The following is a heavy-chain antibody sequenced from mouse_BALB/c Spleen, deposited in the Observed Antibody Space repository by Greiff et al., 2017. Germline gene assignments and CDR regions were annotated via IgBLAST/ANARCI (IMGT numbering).Heavy chain of an antibody. V-gene: IGHV5-4*02. CDR2: ISDGGSYT. CDR1: GFTFSDYY. D-gene: IGHD1-1*01. J-gene: IGHJ3*01. CDR3: ARGDYYGSSLFAY. Sequence: DVMLVESGGGLVKPGGSLKLSCAASGFTFSDYYMYWVRQTPEKRLEWVATISDGGSYTYYPDSVKGRFTTSRDNAKNNLYLQMSSLKSEDTAMYYCARGDYYGSSLFAYWGQGTLVTVSA.